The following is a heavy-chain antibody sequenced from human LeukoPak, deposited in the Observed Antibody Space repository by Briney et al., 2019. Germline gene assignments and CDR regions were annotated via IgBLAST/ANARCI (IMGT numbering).Heavy chain of an antibody. D-gene: IGHD3-3*01. Sequence: GASVKVSCKASGGTFSNYAISWVRQAPGQGLEWMGGIIPIFGTANYAQKFQGRVTITTDESTSTAYMELSSLRSEDTAVYYCARGRVVLDAFDIWGQGTMVTVSS. J-gene: IGHJ3*02. V-gene: IGHV1-69*05. CDR2: IIPIFGTA. CDR1: GGTFSNYA. CDR3: ARGRVVLDAFDI.